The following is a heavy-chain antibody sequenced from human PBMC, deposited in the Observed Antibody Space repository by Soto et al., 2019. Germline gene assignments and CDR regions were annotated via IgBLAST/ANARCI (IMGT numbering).Heavy chain of an antibody. D-gene: IGHD1-1*01. CDR1: GFIFSDPW. CDR3: ARGGAAWNEAAY. J-gene: IGHJ4*02. CDR2: MNQDGSAI. Sequence: PGGSLRLSCAASGFIFSDPWMTWVRQAPGKGLEWMANMNQDGSAIYYADSVKGRFTISRDNAKSSLFLQMDNLSVEDTAVYYCARGGAAWNEAAYWGRGTLVTVSS. V-gene: IGHV3-7*01.